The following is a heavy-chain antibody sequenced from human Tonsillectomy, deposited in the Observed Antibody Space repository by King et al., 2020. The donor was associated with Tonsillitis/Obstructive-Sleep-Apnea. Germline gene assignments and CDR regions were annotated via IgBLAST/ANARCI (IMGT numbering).Heavy chain of an antibody. CDR3: AKSSGYYYGDFDY. CDR2: ISGRGGST. D-gene: IGHD3-22*01. CDR1: GFTFSSYA. Sequence: VQLVGSGGGLVQPGGSLRLSCAASGFTFSSYAMSWVRPAPGKGLEWGSAISGRGGSTYYADSVKGRFTISRDNSKNTLYLQMNSLRAEDTAVYYCAKSSGYYYGDFDYWGQGTLVTVSS. J-gene: IGHJ4*02. V-gene: IGHV3-23*04.